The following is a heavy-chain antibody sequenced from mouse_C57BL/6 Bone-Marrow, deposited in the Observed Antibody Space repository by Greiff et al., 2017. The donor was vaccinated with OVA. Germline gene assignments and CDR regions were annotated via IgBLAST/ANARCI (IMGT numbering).Heavy chain of an antibody. D-gene: IGHD1-1*01. CDR2: INPSSGYT. V-gene: IGHV1-4*01. J-gene: IGHJ2*01. CDR1: GYTFTSYT. CDR3: ARNYGSYYFDY. Sequence: VKLVESGAELARPGASVKMSCKASGYTFTSYTMHWVKQRPGQGLEWIGYINPSSGYTKYNQKFKDKATLTADKSSSTAYMQLSSLTSEDSAVYYCARNYGSYYFDYWGQGTTLTVSS.